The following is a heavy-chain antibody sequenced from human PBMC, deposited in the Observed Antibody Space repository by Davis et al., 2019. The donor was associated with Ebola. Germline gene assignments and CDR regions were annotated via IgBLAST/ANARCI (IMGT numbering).Heavy chain of an antibody. J-gene: IGHJ4*02. CDR3: ARERYSYGHYYFDY. D-gene: IGHD5-18*01. CDR1: GGTFSSYA. V-gene: IGHV1-69*04. CDR2: IIPILGIA. Sequence: SVKVSCKASGGTFSSYAISWVRQAPGQGLEWMGRIIPILGIANYAQKFQGRVTITADKSTSTAYMELSSLRSEDTAVYYCARERYSYGHYYFDYWGQGTLVTVSS.